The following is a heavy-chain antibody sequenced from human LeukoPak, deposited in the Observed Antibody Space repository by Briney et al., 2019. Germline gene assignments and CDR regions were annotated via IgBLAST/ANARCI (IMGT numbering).Heavy chain of an antibody. CDR1: GFTFRDHY. CDR3: ARTGCSGGSCFLDY. Sequence: GGSLRLSCEASGFTFRDHYMDWVRQAPGKGLEWVGRTRNKAHSYTTEYAASVKGRFTISRDDSKNSLYLQMNSLKTEDTAVYYCARTGCSGGSCFLDYWGQGTRVTVSP. D-gene: IGHD2-15*01. J-gene: IGHJ4*02. CDR2: TRNKAHSYTT. V-gene: IGHV3-72*01.